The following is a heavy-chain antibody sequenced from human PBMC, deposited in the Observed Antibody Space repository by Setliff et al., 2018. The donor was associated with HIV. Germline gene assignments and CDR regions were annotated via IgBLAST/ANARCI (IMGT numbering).Heavy chain of an antibody. V-gene: IGHV3-15*01. CDR2: IRNKKNGGTT. Sequence: PGGSLRLSCAASGFTFWSHSMLWVRQAPGKGLEWVARIRNKKNGGTTYYAAPVEGRFTISRDDSKNTLSLQMNSLKTEDTAIYYCTTDLGSGRFSWNNNWGQGTLVTVSS. J-gene: IGHJ4*02. D-gene: IGHD1-26*01. CDR1: GFTFWSHS. CDR3: TTDLGSGRFSWNNN.